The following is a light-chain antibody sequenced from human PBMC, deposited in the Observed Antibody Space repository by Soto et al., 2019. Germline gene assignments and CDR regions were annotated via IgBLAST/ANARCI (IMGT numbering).Light chain of an antibody. CDR3: QQYGSSPLLT. J-gene: IGKJ4*01. CDR2: GAS. Sequence: EIVLTQSPGTLSLSPGERATLSCRASQSVSSSYLAWYQQKPGQATRILIYGASSSATGIPDRFSGSGSVIDFTLSISRLEPEDLAVYYCQQYGSSPLLTFGGGTKVEIK. CDR1: QSVSSSY. V-gene: IGKV3-20*01.